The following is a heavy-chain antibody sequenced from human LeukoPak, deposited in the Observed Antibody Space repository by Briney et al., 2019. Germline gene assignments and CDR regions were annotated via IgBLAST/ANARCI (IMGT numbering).Heavy chain of an antibody. D-gene: IGHD1-26*01. CDR3: ARHVVSSGSWYYFDY. CDR1: GGSISSSNYY. Sequence: SETLSLTCTVSGGSISSSNYYWGWIRQPPGKGPEWIGTIYYTGSTYYNPSLKSRVTMSVDTSKNQFSLNLSSVTAADTAVYYCARHVVSSGSWYYFDYWGQGTLVTVSS. V-gene: IGHV4-39*01. J-gene: IGHJ4*02. CDR2: IYYTGST.